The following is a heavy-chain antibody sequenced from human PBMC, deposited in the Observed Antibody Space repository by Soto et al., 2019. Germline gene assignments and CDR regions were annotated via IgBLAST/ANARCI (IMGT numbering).Heavy chain of an antibody. Sequence: SVKVSCKASGGTFSSYAISWVRQAPGQGLEWMGGIIPIFGTANYAQKFQGRVTITADESTSTAYMELSSLRSEDTAVYYCARYKSGWYYFDYWGQGTLVTVSS. V-gene: IGHV1-69*13. CDR1: GGTFSSYA. D-gene: IGHD6-19*01. CDR2: IIPIFGTA. J-gene: IGHJ4*02. CDR3: ARYKSGWYYFDY.